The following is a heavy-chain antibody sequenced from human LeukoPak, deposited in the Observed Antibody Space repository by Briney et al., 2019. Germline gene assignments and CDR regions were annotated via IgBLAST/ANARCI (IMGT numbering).Heavy chain of an antibody. CDR2: IYYSGST. Sequence: PSETLSLTCTVSGGSISSYYWSWIRQPAGKGLEWIGRIYYSGSTNYNPSFKSRVTISVDTSKNQFSLKLSSVTAADTAVYYCARGRYSPPEFDYWGQGTLVTVSS. CDR3: ARGRYSPPEFDY. J-gene: IGHJ4*02. D-gene: IGHD1-14*01. V-gene: IGHV4-4*07. CDR1: GGSISSYY.